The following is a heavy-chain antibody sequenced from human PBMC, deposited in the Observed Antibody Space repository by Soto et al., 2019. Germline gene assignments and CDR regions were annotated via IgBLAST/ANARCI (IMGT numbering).Heavy chain of an antibody. V-gene: IGHV3-30*18. CDR3: AKDYYDFWSGSWFDP. CDR1: GFTFSSYG. J-gene: IGHJ5*02. CDR2: ISYDGSNK. D-gene: IGHD3-3*01. Sequence: GGSLRLSCASSGFTFSSYGMHWVRQAPGKGLEWVAVISYDGSNKYYADSVKGRFTISRDNSKNTLYLQMNSLRAEDTAVYYCAKDYYDFWSGSWFDPWGQGTLVTVSS.